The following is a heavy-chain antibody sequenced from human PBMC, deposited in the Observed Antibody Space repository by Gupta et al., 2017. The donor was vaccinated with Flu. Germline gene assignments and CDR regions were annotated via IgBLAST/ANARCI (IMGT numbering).Heavy chain of an antibody. CDR2: ISGDGGST. CDR1: YG. V-gene: IGHV3-23*01. Sequence: YGMSWVRQAPGKGLEWVSAISGDGGSTYYAASMKGRFTISRDNSKNTLYLQIGSLRADDTAVYYCAKERFDPWGQGTLVTVSS. J-gene: IGHJ5*02. CDR3: AKERFDP.